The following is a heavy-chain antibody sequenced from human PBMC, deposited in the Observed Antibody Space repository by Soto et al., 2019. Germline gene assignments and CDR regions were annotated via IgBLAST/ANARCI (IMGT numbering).Heavy chain of an antibody. D-gene: IGHD3-10*01. CDR2: INAGNGNT. V-gene: IGHV1-3*01. Sequence: VASVKVSCKASGYTFTSYAMHWVRQAPGQRLEWMGWINAGNGNTKYSQKFQGRVTITRDTSATTAYMELSSLRSEDTAVYYCARDRAYFYGSGSYYPDAFDIWGQGTMVTVSS. CDR3: ARDRAYFYGSGSYYPDAFDI. J-gene: IGHJ3*02. CDR1: GYTFTSYA.